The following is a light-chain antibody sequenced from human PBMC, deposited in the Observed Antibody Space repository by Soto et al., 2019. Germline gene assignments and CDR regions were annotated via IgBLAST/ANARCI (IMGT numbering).Light chain of an antibody. CDR2: DVS. J-gene: IGLJ1*01. CDR3: SLYTSSSTQV. V-gene: IGLV2-14*01. Sequence: QSVLTQPASVSGSPGQSITISCTGTSSDVGGYNYVSWYQQHPGKAPKLMIYDVSNRPSGVSNRFSGSKSGNTASLTISGLQAEDEADYYCSLYTSSSTQVFGTGTQLTVL. CDR1: SSDVGGYNY.